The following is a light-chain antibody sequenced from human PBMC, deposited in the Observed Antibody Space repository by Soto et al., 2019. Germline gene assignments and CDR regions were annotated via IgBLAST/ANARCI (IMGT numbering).Light chain of an antibody. J-gene: IGKJ1*01. CDR2: GAS. Sequence: EIVMTQSPGTLCVSPGERATLSCRASQSISSYLAWYQQKPGQAPRLLIYGASTRATDIPARFSGGGSGTVFTLTINSLQSEDVAVYYCHQVNDWPRGTFGQGTKVDIK. V-gene: IGKV3-15*01. CDR1: QSISSY. CDR3: HQVNDWPRGT.